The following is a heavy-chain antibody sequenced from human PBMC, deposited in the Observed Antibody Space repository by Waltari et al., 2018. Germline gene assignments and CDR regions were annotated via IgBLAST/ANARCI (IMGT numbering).Heavy chain of an antibody. J-gene: IGHJ6*03. D-gene: IGHD6-13*01. Sequence: QVQLVQSGAEVKKPGSSVKVSCKASGGTFSSYAISWVRQAPGQGLEWMGGIIPIFGTANYAQKFQGRVTITTDESTSTAYMELSSLRSEDTAVYYCATLDSSSFGGSYYYYYMDVWGKGTTVTVSS. CDR3: ATLDSSSFGGSYYYYYMDV. CDR1: GGTFSSYA. V-gene: IGHV1-69*05. CDR2: IIPIFGTA.